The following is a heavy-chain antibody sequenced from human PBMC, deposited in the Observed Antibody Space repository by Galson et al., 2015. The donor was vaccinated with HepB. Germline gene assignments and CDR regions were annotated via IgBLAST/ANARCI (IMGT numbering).Heavy chain of an antibody. D-gene: IGHD5-12*01. CDR2: ISGSGGST. J-gene: IGHJ4*02. Sequence: SLRLSCAASGFTFSSYAMSWVRQAPGKGLEWVSAISGSGGSTYYADSVKGRFTISRDNSKNTLYLQMNSLRAEDTAVYYCAKVGSRSGYSGYALFDYWGQGTLVTVSS. V-gene: IGHV3-23*01. CDR1: GFTFSSYA. CDR3: AKVGSRSGYSGYALFDY.